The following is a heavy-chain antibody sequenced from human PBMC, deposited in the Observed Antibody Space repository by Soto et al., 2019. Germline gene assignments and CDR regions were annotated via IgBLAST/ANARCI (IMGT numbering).Heavy chain of an antibody. CDR1: NASISSSKW. Sequence: SETLSLTCTVYNASISSSKWWTRVRQTPGKGLEWIGEIYHSGSINHNPSLKSRVTMSVDKSNNQFSLKMTSVTAADTAVYYCASKFGELLADAFDIWGQGTVVT. D-gene: IGHD3-10*01. J-gene: IGHJ3*02. V-gene: IGHV4-4*02. CDR3: ASKFGELLADAFDI. CDR2: IYHSGSI.